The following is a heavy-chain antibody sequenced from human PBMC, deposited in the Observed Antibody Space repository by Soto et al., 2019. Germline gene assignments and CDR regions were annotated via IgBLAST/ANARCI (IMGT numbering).Heavy chain of an antibody. CDR1: GYTFTGYY. V-gene: IGHV1-2*04. CDR3: ARDFGLIAAAGTAYYYYYGMDV. CDR2: INPNSGGT. J-gene: IGHJ6*02. D-gene: IGHD6-13*01. Sequence: ASVKVSCKASGYTFTGYYMHWVRQAPGQGLEWMGWINPNSGGTNYAQKFQSWVTMTRDTSISTAYMELSRLRSDDTAVYYCARDFGLIAAAGTAYYYYYGMDVWGQGTTVTVSS.